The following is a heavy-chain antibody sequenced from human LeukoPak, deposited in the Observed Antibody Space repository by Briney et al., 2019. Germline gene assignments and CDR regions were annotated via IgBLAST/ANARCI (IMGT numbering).Heavy chain of an antibody. J-gene: IGHJ3*01. CDR3: ARVLSAMGANTFDV. CDR2: IYGSSGNT. D-gene: IGHD1-26*01. CDR1: GGSINNYY. Sequence: SETLSLTCTVSGGSINNYYWTWIRQPAGEGLEWLGRIYGSSGNTDYNPSLKGRVTMSLDKSQNQFSLILKSVTAADTAFYHCARVLSAMGANTFDVWGQGTMVTVSS. V-gene: IGHV4-4*07.